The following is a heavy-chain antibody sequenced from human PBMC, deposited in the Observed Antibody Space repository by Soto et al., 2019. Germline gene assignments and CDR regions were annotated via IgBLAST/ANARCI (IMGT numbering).Heavy chain of an antibody. V-gene: IGHV3-23*01. D-gene: IGHD3-10*01. CDR2: ISGSGGST. CDR1: GFTFSSYA. J-gene: IGHJ4*02. Sequence: GGSLRLSCAASGFTFSSYAMSWVRQAPGKGLEWVSAISGSGGSTYYADSVKGRFTISRDNSKNTLYLQMNSLRAEDTAVYYCAKGSYYYGSGSYSGYWGQGTLVTVSS. CDR3: AKGSYYYGSGSYSGY.